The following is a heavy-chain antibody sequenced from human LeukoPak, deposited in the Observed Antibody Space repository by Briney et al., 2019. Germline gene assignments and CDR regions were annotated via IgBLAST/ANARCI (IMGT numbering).Heavy chain of an antibody. CDR1: GFTVSTNY. CDR3: ARGLYGSGSYVGNGMDV. J-gene: IGHJ6*02. Sequence: GGSLRLSCAASGFTVSTNYINWVRQAPGKGLEWVSVIHSGGTTNYADSVKGRFTISRDTSKNTLYLQISRLRAEDTAVYYCARGLYGSGSYVGNGMDVWGQGTTVTVSS. V-gene: IGHV3-66*01. CDR2: IHSGGTT. D-gene: IGHD3-10*01.